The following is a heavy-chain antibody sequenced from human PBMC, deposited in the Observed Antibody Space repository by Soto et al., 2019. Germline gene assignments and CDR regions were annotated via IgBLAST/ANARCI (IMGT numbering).Heavy chain of an antibody. V-gene: IGHV3-23*01. J-gene: IGHJ4*02. CDR1: GFPFSSYV. CDR2: ISGGGSNT. CDR3: AKDSNKYSSSLRGRYFDY. Sequence: EVQLLESGGGLVQRGGSLRLSCAASGFPFSSYVMSWVRQAPGKGLEWVSGISGGGSNTFYADSVKGRFTISRDNSKNPLLLQMNSLGAEDTAVYYCAKDSNKYSSSLRGRYFDYWGQGSGVTVSS. D-gene: IGHD4-4*01.